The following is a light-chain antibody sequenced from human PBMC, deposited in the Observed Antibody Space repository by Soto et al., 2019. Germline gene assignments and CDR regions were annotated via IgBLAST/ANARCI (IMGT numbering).Light chain of an antibody. CDR1: QDISNF. V-gene: IGKV1-9*01. Sequence: IQLTQSPSFLSASVGDRVTITCRASQDISNFLAWFQQKPGRAPKLLIYAVFTLQSGVPSRFSGSGSGAEFTLTISSLQPDDFATYYCQQYKSYPLTFGGGTKVDIK. CDR2: AVF. CDR3: QQYKSYPLT. J-gene: IGKJ4*01.